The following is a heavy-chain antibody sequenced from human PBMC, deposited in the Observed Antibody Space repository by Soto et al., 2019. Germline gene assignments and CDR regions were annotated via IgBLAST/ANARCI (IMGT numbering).Heavy chain of an antibody. Sequence: GGSLRLSCTASGFTFGDYAMSWFRQAPGKGLEWVGFIRSKAYGGTTEYAASVKGRFTTSRDDSKSIAYLQMNSLKTEDTAVNYCTRDVSYYYGAGSHPFDHWGEGTLVTVS. D-gene: IGHD3-10*01. CDR2: IRSKAYGGTT. CDR3: TRDVSYYYGAGSHPFDH. J-gene: IGHJ4*02. CDR1: GFTFGDYA. V-gene: IGHV3-49*03.